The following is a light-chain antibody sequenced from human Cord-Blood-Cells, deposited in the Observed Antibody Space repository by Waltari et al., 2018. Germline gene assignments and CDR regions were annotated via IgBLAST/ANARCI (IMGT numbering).Light chain of an antibody. J-gene: IGLJ1*01. Sequence: QSALTQPASVSGSPGQTLTISCTGTSSDGGRYNLVSWYQQHPGKAPKLMIYEVSKRPSGVSNRFSGSKSGNTASLTISGLQAEDEADYYCCSYAGSSTFFYVFGTGTKVTVL. CDR2: EVS. V-gene: IGLV2-23*02. CDR3: CSYAGSSTFFYV. CDR1: SSDGGRYNL.